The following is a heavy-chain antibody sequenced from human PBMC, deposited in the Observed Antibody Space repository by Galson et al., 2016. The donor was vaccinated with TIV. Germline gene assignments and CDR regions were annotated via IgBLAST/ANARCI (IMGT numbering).Heavy chain of an antibody. CDR1: GFSLNTSGMC. CDR3: ARYRSRGACYDY. Sequence: ALVKPTQTLTLTCSFSGFSLNTSGMCVSWIRQPPGKALEWLARIDWDDDKYYSTSLKARLTISKDTSKNQVVLTMTNLDPVDTATYFCARYRSRGACYDYWGQGTLVLVSS. CDR2: IDWDDDK. J-gene: IGHJ4*02. D-gene: IGHD2-21*02. V-gene: IGHV2-70*11.